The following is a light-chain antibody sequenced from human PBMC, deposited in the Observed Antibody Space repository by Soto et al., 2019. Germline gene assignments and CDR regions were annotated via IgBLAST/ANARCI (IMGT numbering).Light chain of an antibody. CDR2: GAS. V-gene: IGKV1-9*01. CDR3: QHHNSRPRT. Sequence: DIQLTQSPISLSASLGDRVTISCRASQGIISYLAWYQQKPGKAPNLLISGASTMESGVPSRFSGSGSGTEFTLTISSLQSEDFATYYCQHHNSRPRTFGQGTKVDIK. J-gene: IGKJ1*01. CDR1: QGIISY.